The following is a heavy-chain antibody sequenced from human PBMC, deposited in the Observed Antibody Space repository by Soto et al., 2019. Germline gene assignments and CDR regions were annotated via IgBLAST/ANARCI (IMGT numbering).Heavy chain of an antibody. D-gene: IGHD6-6*01. Sequence: SETLSLTCTVSGGSISSYYWSWIRQPPGKGLEWIGYIYYSGSTNYNPSLKSRVTISVDTSKNQFSLKLSSVTAADTAVYYCARHPIAARSDQNWFDPWGQGTLVTVSS. CDR1: GGSISSYY. J-gene: IGHJ5*02. V-gene: IGHV4-59*08. CDR3: ARHPIAARSDQNWFDP. CDR2: IYYSGST.